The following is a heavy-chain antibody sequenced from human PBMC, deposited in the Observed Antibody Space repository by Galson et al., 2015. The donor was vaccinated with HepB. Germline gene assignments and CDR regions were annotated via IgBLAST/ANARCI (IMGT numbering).Heavy chain of an antibody. Sequence: SLRLSCAASGFTVSGNYMTWVRQAPGKGLEWISVLYSGGSTYYADSVKSRFTVSRDNSKNTLYLQMNSLRVEDTAVYYCARERGGVALALDYWGQGILVTVSS. CDR3: ARERGGVALALDY. CDR1: GFTVSGNY. CDR2: LYSGGST. D-gene: IGHD6-19*01. V-gene: IGHV3-66*01. J-gene: IGHJ4*02.